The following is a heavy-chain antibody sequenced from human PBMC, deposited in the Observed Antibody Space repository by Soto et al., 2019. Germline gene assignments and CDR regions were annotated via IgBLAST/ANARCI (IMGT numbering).Heavy chain of an antibody. CDR2: MNPNSGNT. D-gene: IGHD2-2*02. CDR1: GYTFTSYD. V-gene: IGHV1-8*01. J-gene: IGHJ4*02. Sequence: QVQLVQSGAEVKKPGASVRVSCKASGYTFTSYDINWVRQATGQGLEWLGWMNPNSGNTGYAQKFQGRVTMTRNPSISTAYMALSRLRSEDTAVYYCAREGTIRGDDYWGQGTLVTVSS. CDR3: AREGTIRGDDY.